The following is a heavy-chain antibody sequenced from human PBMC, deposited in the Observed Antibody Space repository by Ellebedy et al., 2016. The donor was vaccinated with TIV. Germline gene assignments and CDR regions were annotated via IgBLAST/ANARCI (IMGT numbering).Heavy chain of an antibody. Sequence: PGGSLRLSCAASAFTFSSYGMHWVRQAPGKGLEWVAVVSYDGNKKYYADSVKGRFTVSRDNSRNTLYLQMDSLRTEDSAVYYCAKDMVFGDGKWEIDVWGQGTTVTVSS. CDR1: AFTFSSYG. CDR2: VSYDGNKK. J-gene: IGHJ6*02. D-gene: IGHD1-26*01. CDR3: AKDMVFGDGKWEIDV. V-gene: IGHV3-30*18.